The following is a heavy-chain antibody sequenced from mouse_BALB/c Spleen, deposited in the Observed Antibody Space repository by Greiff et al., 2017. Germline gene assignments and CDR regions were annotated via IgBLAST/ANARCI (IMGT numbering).Heavy chain of an antibody. J-gene: IGHJ3*01. CDR3: ARDILSGFAY. Sequence: EVKLMESGGGLVQPGGSLRLSCATSGFTFTDYYMSWVRQPPGKALEWLGFIRNKANGYTTEYSASVKGRFTISRDNSQSILYLQMNTLRAEDSATYYCARDILSGFAYWGQGTLVTVSA. CDR1: GFTFTDYY. V-gene: IGHV7-3*02. CDR2: IRNKANGYTT.